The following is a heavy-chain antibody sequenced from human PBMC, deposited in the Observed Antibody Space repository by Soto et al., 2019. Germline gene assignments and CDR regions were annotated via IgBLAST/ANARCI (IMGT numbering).Heavy chain of an antibody. V-gene: IGHV1-18*01. CDR1: GYTFTSYG. J-gene: IGHJ3*02. Sequence: QVQLVQSGAEVKKPGASVKVSCKASGYTFTSYGISWVRQAPGQGLEWMGWISAYNGNTNYAQKLRGRVTMTTDTSTSTAYMELRSLRSDDTAVYYCARDRQIVVVVAATTFDIWGQGTMVTVSS. CDR3: ARDRQIVVVVAATTFDI. D-gene: IGHD2-15*01. CDR2: ISAYNGNT.